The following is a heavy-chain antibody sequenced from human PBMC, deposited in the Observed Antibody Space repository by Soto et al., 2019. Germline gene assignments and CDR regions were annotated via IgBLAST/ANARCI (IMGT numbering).Heavy chain of an antibody. J-gene: IGHJ3*01. D-gene: IGHD3-10*01. CDR1: GFSLNTSAVG. V-gene: IGHV2-5*02. Sequence: QITLKESGPPLVKPTQTLTLTCIFSGFSLNTSAVGVGWVRQPPGEALEWLTLIYWDDDKRYSPSLKSRLTITKXXSXNXXVLTMTNMDPVDTATYYCAHRKDDGSGRYPLAFDLWGPGTMVTVSS. CDR3: AHRKDDGSGRYPLAFDL. CDR2: IYWDDDK.